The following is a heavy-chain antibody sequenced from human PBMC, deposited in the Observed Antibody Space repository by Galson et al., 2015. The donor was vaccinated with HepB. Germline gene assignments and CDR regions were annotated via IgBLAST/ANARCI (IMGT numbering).Heavy chain of an antibody. CDR1: GGSFSGYY. J-gene: IGHJ4*02. Sequence: ATLSLTCAVYGGSFSGYYWSWIRQPPGKGLEWIGEINHSGSTNYNPSLKSRVTISVDTSKNLFSLKLSSVTAADTAVYYCARGGGGWYDYWGQGTLVTVSS. V-gene: IGHV4-34*01. CDR2: INHSGST. CDR3: ARGGGGWYDY. D-gene: IGHD6-19*01.